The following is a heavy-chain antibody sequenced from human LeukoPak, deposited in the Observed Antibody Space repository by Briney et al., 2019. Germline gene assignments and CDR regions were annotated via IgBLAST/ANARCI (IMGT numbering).Heavy chain of an antibody. CDR2: IDWDDDK. J-gene: IGHJ4*02. CDR3: ARISDTATIDY. CDR1: TFTSFW. Sequence: TFTSFWMSWVRQAPGRGLEWLARIDWDDDKYYSTSLKTRLTISKDTSKNQVVLTMTNMDPVDTATYYCARISDTATIDYWGQGTLVTVSS. D-gene: IGHD5-18*01. V-gene: IGHV2-70*11.